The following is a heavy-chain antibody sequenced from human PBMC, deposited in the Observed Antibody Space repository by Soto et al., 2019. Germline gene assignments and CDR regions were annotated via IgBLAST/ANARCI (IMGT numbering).Heavy chain of an antibody. D-gene: IGHD3-22*01. J-gene: IGHJ3*02. V-gene: IGHV1-2*04. CDR1: GYTFTGYY. CDR2: INPNSGGT. CDR3: AINYYYDSSGYGAQSAFDI. Sequence: QVQLVQSGAEVKKPGASVKVSCKASGYTFTGYYMHWVRQAPGQGLEWMGWINPNSGGTNYAQKFQGWVTMTRDTSISTDYMELSRLRSDDTAVYYCAINYYYDSSGYGAQSAFDIWGQGTMVTVSS.